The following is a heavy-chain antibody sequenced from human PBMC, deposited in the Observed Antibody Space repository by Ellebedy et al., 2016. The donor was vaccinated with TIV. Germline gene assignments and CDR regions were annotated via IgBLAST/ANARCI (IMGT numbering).Heavy chain of an antibody. CDR1: GYTFTSYG. CDR2: ISAYNGNT. Sequence: AASVKVSCKASGYTFTSYGISWVRQAPGQGLEWMVWISAYNGNTNYAQNLQGRVTMTTDTSTSTAYMELRSLRSADTAVYYCARVLWQQLFDYWGQGTLVTVSS. D-gene: IGHD6-13*01. V-gene: IGHV1-18*04. CDR3: ARVLWQQLFDY. J-gene: IGHJ4*02.